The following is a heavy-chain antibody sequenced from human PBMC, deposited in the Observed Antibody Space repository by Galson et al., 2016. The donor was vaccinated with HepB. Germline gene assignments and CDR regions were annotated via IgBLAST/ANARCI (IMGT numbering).Heavy chain of an antibody. Sequence: SLRLSCAASGFTFNTCTMNWVRQAPGKGLEWVSSITSGSNYIYYADSVKGRFTVSRDNAKNSLYLQMNSLRAEDTAVYYCAKVKKGDYPSVDAFDIWGQGTLVTVSS. V-gene: IGHV3-21*04. J-gene: IGHJ3*02. CDR3: AKVKKGDYPSVDAFDI. CDR1: GFTFNTCT. CDR2: ITSGSNYI. D-gene: IGHD4-11*01.